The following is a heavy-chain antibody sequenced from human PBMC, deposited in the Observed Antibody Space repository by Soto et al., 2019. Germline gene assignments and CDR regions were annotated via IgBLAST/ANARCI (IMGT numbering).Heavy chain of an antibody. D-gene: IGHD3-10*01. J-gene: IGHJ4*02. CDR2: IAYDGSNK. V-gene: IGHV3-30-3*01. CDR3: ARDSPQGIDY. CDR1: GFTFSSSA. Sequence: QVQLVESGGGVVQPGRSLRLSCAASGFTFSSSAMHWVRQAPAKGLEWVAGIAYDGSNKYHADSVKGRFTISRDNSKNTLYVQMNSLRGQDTAVYYCARDSPQGIDYWGKGALVTVSS.